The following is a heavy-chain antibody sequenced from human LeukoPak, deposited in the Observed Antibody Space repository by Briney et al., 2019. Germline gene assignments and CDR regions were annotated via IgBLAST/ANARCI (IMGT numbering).Heavy chain of an antibody. CDR3: ARALYPNARLLDY. V-gene: IGHV3-7*01. CDR2: IDQDGSEK. CDR1: GFSFSTYW. Sequence: PGGSLSLSCAASGFSFSTYWMNWVRQAPGKGLEWVANIDQDGSEKHYVDSVRGRFSISRENARNSLYLQMNSLGAEDTAVYYCARALYPNARLLDYWGQGTLVTVSS. D-gene: IGHD2-15*01. J-gene: IGHJ4*02.